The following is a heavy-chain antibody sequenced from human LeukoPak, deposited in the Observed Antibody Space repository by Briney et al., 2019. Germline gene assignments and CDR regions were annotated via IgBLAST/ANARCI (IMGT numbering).Heavy chain of an antibody. CDR2: INHSVST. CDR1: GGSFSGYY. V-gene: IGHV4-34*01. J-gene: IGHJ4*02. D-gene: IGHD2-2*01. Sequence: SETLSLTCAVYGGSFSGYYWSWIRQPPGKGLEWIGEINHSVSTNYNPSLKSRVTISVDTSKNQFSLKLSSVTAADTAVYYCAREGCSSTSCYRLGCWGQGTLVTVSS. CDR3: AREGCSSTSCYRLGC.